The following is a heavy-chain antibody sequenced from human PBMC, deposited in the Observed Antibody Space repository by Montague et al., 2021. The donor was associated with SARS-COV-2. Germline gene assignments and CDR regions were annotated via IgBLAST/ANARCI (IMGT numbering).Heavy chain of an antibody. J-gene: IGHJ5*02. CDR1: GVSISGYTYF. CDR2: FYYSGST. D-gene: IGHD1-7*01. Sequence: SETLSLTCTVSGVSISGYTYFWGLIRQPPGKGLELIAIFYYSGSTYYNSSLKRRVTISVDTSKNQSSLQVSSVTAADSAVYYCARHWVAAGWNFFDPWGRGTMVTVSS. CDR3: ARHWVAAGWNFFDP. V-gene: IGHV4-39*01.